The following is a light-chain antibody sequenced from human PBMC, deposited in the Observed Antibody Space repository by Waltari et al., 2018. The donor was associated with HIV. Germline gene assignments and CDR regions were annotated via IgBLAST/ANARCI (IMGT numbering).Light chain of an antibody. CDR3: SSYGGRNTWV. V-gene: IGLV2-8*01. CDR2: EVT. Sequence: QSVLTQPPSASGSPGQSVTISCPGPSSDIGGYNFVPWFQQHPGKAPKPLIYEVTKRPSGVPDRFSGSKSGNTASLTVSGLQAEDEADYYCSSYGGRNTWVFGGGTKLTVL. J-gene: IGLJ3*02. CDR1: SSDIGGYNF.